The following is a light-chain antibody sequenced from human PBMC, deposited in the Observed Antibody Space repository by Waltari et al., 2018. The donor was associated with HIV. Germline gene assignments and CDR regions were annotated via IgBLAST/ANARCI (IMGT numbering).Light chain of an antibody. CDR3: ASFTGDNTVM. J-gene: IGLJ3*02. CDR2: DVD. V-gene: IGLV2-14*03. CDR1: DSDFGLYNF. Sequence: SAVTQPASVSGLPGQSTTISCPGGDSDFGLYNFVSLYQPHSGNPPKLILYDVDRRASGVSDRFSGSMSGNTASLTISGLRAEDEAHYYCASFTGDNTVMFGGGTEVTVL.